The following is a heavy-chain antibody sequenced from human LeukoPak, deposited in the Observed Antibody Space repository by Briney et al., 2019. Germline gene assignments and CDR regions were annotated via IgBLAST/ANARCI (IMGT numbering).Heavy chain of an antibody. CDR2: ILSSGRTI. D-gene: IGHD3-3*01. CDR1: GFTFSSYE. V-gene: IGHV3-48*03. Sequence: GGSLRLSCAASGFTFSSYEMNWVPQAPGKGLEWGSYILSSGRTIYYADSVKGRFTISRDNAKNSLYLQMNSLRAEDTAVYYCARGYYDFWSGLGQPNWFDPWGQGTLVTVSS. CDR3: ARGYYDFWSGLGQPNWFDP. J-gene: IGHJ5*02.